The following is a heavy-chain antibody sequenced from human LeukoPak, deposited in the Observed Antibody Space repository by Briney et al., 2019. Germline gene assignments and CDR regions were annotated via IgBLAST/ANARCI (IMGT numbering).Heavy chain of an antibody. Sequence: SETLSLTCAVYGGSFSGYYWSWIRQPPGKGLEWIGEINHRGSTNYNPSLKSRVTISVDKSKNQFSLKLSSVTAADTAVYYCARDRSYLDYMDVWGKGTTVTVSS. CDR1: GGSFSGYY. D-gene: IGHD1-26*01. J-gene: IGHJ6*03. CDR2: INHRGST. CDR3: ARDRSYLDYMDV. V-gene: IGHV4-34*01.